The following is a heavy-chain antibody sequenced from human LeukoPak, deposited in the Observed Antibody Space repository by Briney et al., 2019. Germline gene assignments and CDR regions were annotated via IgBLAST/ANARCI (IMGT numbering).Heavy chain of an antibody. V-gene: IGHV4-59*01. J-gene: IGHJ3*02. CDR2: IYYSGST. Sequence: SETLSLTCTVSGGSISNYYWSWIRQPPGKGLEWIGYIYYSGSTNYNPSLKSRVTISVDTSKNQFSLKLSSVTAADTAVYYCAREASSGSDAFDIWGQGTMVTVSS. D-gene: IGHD1-26*01. CDR1: GGSISNYY. CDR3: AREASSGSDAFDI.